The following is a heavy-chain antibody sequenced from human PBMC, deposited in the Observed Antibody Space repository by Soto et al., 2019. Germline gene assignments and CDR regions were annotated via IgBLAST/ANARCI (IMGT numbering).Heavy chain of an antibody. CDR1: GGSVSSGSYY. V-gene: IGHV4-61*01. CDR3: ARRGYNYGYFDY. Sequence: SETLSLTCTVSGGSVSSGSYYWSWIRQPPGKGLEWIGYIYYSGSTNYNPSLESRVTISVDTSKNQFSLKLSSVTAADTAVYYCARRGYNYGYFDYWGQGTLVTVSS. J-gene: IGHJ4*02. CDR2: IYYSGST. D-gene: IGHD5-18*01.